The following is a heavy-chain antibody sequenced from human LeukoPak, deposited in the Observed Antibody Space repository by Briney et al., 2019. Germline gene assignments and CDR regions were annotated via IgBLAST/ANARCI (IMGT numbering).Heavy chain of an antibody. D-gene: IGHD6-13*01. CDR1: GFTFSSYS. J-gene: IGHJ4*02. CDR3: AREPSSSSPTPFDY. Sequence: GGSLRLSCAASGFTFSSYSMNWVRQAPGKGLEWVSYISSSSSTIYYADSVKGRFTISRDNAKNSLYLQMNSLRAEDTAVYYCAREPSSSSPTPFDYWGQGTLVTVSS. V-gene: IGHV3-48*04. CDR2: ISSSSSTI.